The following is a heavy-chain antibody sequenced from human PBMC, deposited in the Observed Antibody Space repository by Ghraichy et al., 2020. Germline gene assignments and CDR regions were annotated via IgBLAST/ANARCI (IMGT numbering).Heavy chain of an antibody. CDR1: GYSISSGYY. J-gene: IGHJ5*02. D-gene: IGHD6-19*01. Sequence: SETLSLTCTVSGYSISSGYYWGWIRQPPGKGLEWIGSIYHSGSTYYNPSLKSRVTISVDTSKNQFSLKLSSVTAADTAVYYCASGRQWLVSDFEWRWFDPWGQGTLVIVSS. V-gene: IGHV4-38-2*02. CDR3: ASGRQWLVSDFEWRWFDP. CDR2: IYHSGST.